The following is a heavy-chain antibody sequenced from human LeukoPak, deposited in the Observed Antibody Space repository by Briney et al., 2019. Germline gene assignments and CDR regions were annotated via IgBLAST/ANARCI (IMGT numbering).Heavy chain of an antibody. V-gene: IGHV3-23*01. J-gene: IGHJ4*02. D-gene: IGHD4-17*01. CDR3: AKDLPPPSYGALDF. Sequence: GGSLRLSCAASGFSFSSYAMSWVRQAPGKGLECVSIISGSGGNTYYADSVKGRFTISRDNSKNTLFLQMNSLRGEDTAVYYCAKDLPPPSYGALDFWGQGTLVTVSS. CDR2: ISGSGGNT. CDR1: GFSFSSYA.